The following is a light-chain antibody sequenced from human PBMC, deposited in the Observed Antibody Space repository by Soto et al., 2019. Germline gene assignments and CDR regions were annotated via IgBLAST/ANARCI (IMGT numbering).Light chain of an antibody. V-gene: IGKV3-20*01. Sequence: ENVLTQSPGTLSLSPGERATLSCRASQSVTNSFFAWYQQKPGQAPRLLIYGISSRATGIPDRFSGSGCGTYFTLPISRLEPEDFVVYYCQQYSSLPHTFGQGTKLEVK. CDR3: QQYSSLPHT. J-gene: IGKJ2*01. CDR1: QSVTNSF. CDR2: GIS.